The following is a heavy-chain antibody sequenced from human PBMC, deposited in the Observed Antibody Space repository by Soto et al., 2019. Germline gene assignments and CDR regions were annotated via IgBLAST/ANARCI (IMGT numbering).Heavy chain of an antibody. D-gene: IGHD3-22*01. CDR3: AGAGVVVPKRLDY. J-gene: IGHJ4*02. CDR1: GGSISSGGYY. CDR2: IYYSGST. Sequence: SETLSLTCSVSGGSISSGGYYWSWIRQHPGKGLEWIGYIYYSGSTYYNPSLKSRVTISVDTSKNQFSLKLSSVTAADTAVYYCAGAGVVVPKRLDYWGQGTLVTVS. V-gene: IGHV4-31*03.